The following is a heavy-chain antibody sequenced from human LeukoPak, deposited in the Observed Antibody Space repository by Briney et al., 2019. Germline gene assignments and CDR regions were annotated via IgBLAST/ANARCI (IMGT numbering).Heavy chain of an antibody. J-gene: IGHJ3*02. V-gene: IGHV3-20*04. CDR3: ARARITIFGVVIRDAFDI. Sequence: PGGPLRLSCAASGFTFSNYGMSWVCQAPGKGLEWVSGINWNGGSTGYADSVKGRFTISRDNAKNSLYLQMNSLRAEDTAFYYCARARITIFGVVIRDAFDIWGQGTMVTVSS. D-gene: IGHD3-3*01. CDR1: GFTFSNYG. CDR2: INWNGGST.